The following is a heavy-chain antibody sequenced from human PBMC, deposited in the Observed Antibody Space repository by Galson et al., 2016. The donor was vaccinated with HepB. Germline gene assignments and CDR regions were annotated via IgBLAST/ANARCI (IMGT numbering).Heavy chain of an antibody. CDR2: INPNTGDT. CDR3: ARDKGEAGGQHYFYMDV. D-gene: IGHD2-8*02. V-gene: IGHV1-2*06. CDR1: GYTFTDYF. J-gene: IGHJ6*03. Sequence: SVKVSCKASGYTFTDYFIHWVRQAPGQGLEWIGRINPNTGDTNYAQKFQGRVTMTRDTSISTAYMDLTRLTDEDTAVYYCARDKGEAGGQHYFYMDVWGKGTTVTVSS.